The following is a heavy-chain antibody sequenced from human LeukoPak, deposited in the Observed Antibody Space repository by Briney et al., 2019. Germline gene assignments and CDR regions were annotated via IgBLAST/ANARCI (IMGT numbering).Heavy chain of an antibody. V-gene: IGHV1-18*01. CDR1: GYTFTSYG. D-gene: IGHD5-18*01. J-gene: IGHJ4*02. Sequence: ASVKVSCKASGYTFTSYGISWVRQAPGQGLERMGWISTYNGNTNYAQKLQGRVTMTTDTSTSTAYMELRSLRSDDTAVYYCARVGSRYSYGSFDYWGQGTLVTVSS. CDR2: ISTYNGNT. CDR3: ARVGSRYSYGSFDY.